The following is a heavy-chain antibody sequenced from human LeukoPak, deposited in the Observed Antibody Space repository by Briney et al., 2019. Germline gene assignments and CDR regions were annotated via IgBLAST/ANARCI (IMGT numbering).Heavy chain of an antibody. V-gene: IGHV4-59*01. J-gene: IGHJ4*02. D-gene: IGHD3-9*01. Sequence: SETLSLTCTVSGGSISSYSWSWIRQPPGKGLEWIGYIYYSGSTNYNPSLKSRVTISVDTSKNQFSLKLSSVTAADTAVYYCARGGDILTGYYNIPFDYWGQGTLVTVSS. CDR1: GGSISSYS. CDR2: IYYSGST. CDR3: ARGGDILTGYYNIPFDY.